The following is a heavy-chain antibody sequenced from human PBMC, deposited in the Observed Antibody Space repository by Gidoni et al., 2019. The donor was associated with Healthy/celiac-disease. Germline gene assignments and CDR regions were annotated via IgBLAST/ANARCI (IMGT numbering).Heavy chain of an antibody. D-gene: IGHD6-6*01. CDR2: INAYHGKT. CDR3: ARVRYSSSSTGDY. CDR1: CSTFTSYG. V-gene: IGHV1-18*01. Sequence: QVQLLQSGAEVKKPGASVKVSCKASCSTFTSYGISWVRPSPGQGLAWMGWINAYHGKTNYAQKLQGRVTMTTDTSTSTAYMELRSLRSDDTAVYYCARVRYSSSSTGDYWGQGTLVTVSS. J-gene: IGHJ4*02.